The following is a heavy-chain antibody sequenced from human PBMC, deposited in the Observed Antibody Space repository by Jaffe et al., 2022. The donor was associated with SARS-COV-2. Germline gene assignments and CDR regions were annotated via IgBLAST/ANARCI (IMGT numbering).Heavy chain of an antibody. D-gene: IGHD1-26*01. V-gene: IGHV3-74*01. J-gene: IGHJ6*03. Sequence: EVQLVESGGGLVQPGGSLRLSCVASGFSISPDYMHWVRQVPGEGLVWVARVNGDGSHINYLESVKGRFTISRDNAKNTLYLQMNSLRAEDAATYYCAKEVTSLGSSVMDVWGKGTTVTVSS. CDR1: GFSISPDY. CDR3: AKEVTSLGSSVMDV. CDR2: VNGDGSHI.